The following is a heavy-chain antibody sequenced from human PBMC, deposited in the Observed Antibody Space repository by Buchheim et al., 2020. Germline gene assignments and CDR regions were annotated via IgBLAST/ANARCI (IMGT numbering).Heavy chain of an antibody. CDR2: INSSGGST. J-gene: IGHJ4*02. CDR1: GYTFTSYY. CDR3: AKEGDIVVVPAALVH. Sequence: QVQLVQSGAEVKKPGASVKVSCKASGYTFTSYYMHWVRPAPGQGLEWMGIINSSGGSTSYDQKFQGSVTMTRDTSTSLVYMELSSLSSEDTAVYYCAKEGDIVVVPAALVHWGQGTL. D-gene: IGHD2-2*01. V-gene: IGHV1-46*01.